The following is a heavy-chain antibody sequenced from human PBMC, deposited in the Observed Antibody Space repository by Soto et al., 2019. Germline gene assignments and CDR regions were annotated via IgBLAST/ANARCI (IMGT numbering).Heavy chain of an antibody. CDR3: ITGHWSDV. CDR1: GFTFSDFW. J-gene: IGHJ4*02. D-gene: IGHD1-20*01. Sequence: GGSLRLSCATSGFTFSDFWMSWVRQAPGKGLEWLAKIKSDGSEKYYVDSVKGRFTISRDNAEKSVFLQMSSLRVDDTAVYYCITGHWSDVWGQGTLVTVSS. CDR2: IKSDGSEK. V-gene: IGHV3-7*01.